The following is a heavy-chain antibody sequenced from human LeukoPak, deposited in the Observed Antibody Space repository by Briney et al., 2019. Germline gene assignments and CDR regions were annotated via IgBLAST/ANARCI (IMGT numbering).Heavy chain of an antibody. CDR1: GFTFDDYT. CDR2: ISWDGGST. CDR3: AKDGIAVAGKSSSYYYYYMDV. Sequence: GGSLRLSCAASGFTFDDYTMHWVRQAPGKGLEWVSLISWDGGSTYYADSVKGRSTISRDNSKNSLYLQMNSLRTEDTALYYCAKDGIAVAGKSSSYYYYYMDVWGKGTTVTISS. J-gene: IGHJ6*03. D-gene: IGHD6-19*01. V-gene: IGHV3-43*01.